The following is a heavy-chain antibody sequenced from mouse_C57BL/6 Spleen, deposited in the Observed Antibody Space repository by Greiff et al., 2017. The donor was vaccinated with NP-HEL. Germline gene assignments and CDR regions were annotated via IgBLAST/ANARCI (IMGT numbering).Heavy chain of an antibody. J-gene: IGHJ1*03. CDR2: INPNDGGT. D-gene: IGHD2-4*01. V-gene: IGHV1-26*01. Sequence: EVQLQQSGPELVKPGASVKISCKASGYTFTDYYMNWVKQSHGKSLEWIGDINPNDGGTSYNQKFKGKATLTVDKSSSTAYMELRSLTSEDSAVYYCAGLPRRYFDVWGTGTTVTVSS. CDR3: AGLPRRYFDV. CDR1: GYTFTDYY.